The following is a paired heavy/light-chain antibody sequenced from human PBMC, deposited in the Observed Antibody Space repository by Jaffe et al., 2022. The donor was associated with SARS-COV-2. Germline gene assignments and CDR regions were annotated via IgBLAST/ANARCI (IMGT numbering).Heavy chain of an antibody. CDR3: ARADCSSTSCYLLRYYGMDV. V-gene: IGHV1-69*01. D-gene: IGHD2-2*01. J-gene: IGHJ6*02. CDR2: IIPIFGTA. Sequence: QVQLVQSGAEVKKPGSSVKVSCKASGGTFSSYAISWVRQAPGQGLEWMGGIIPIFGTANYAQKFQGRVTITADESTSTAYMELSSLRSEDTAVYYCARADCSSTSCYLLRYYGMDVWGQGTTVTVSS. CDR1: GGTFSSYA.
Light chain of an antibody. Sequence: QSALTQPASVSGSPGQSITISCTGTSSDVGGYNYVSWYQQHPGKAPKLMIYEVSNRPSGVSNRFSGSKSGNTASLTISGLQAEDEADYYCSSYTSSSSVVFGGGTKLTVL. J-gene: IGLJ2*01. V-gene: IGLV2-14*01. CDR3: SSYTSSSSVV. CDR1: SSDVGGYNY. CDR2: EVS.